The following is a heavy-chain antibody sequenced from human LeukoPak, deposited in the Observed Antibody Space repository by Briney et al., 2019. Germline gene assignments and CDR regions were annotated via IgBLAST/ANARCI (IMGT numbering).Heavy chain of an antibody. CDR1: GNYW. CDR2: INSDGSWT. Sequence: PGGSLRLSCAASGNYWMHWVRQAPGKGLVWVSHINSDGSWTSYADSVKGRFTISKDNAKNTVYLQMNSLRAEDTAVYYCARDGTYSSSSFDYWGQGTLVTVSS. D-gene: IGHD6-6*01. V-gene: IGHV3-74*01. J-gene: IGHJ4*02. CDR3: ARDGTYSSSSFDY.